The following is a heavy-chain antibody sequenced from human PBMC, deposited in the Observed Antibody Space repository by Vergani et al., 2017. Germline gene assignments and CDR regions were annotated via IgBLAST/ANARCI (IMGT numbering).Heavy chain of an antibody. CDR2: IYHSGST. D-gene: IGHD1-20*01. CDR1: GGSISSSNL. CDR3: ARFLTGTTIYYYYGMDV. V-gene: IGHV4-4*02. J-gene: IGHJ6*02. Sequence: QVQLQESGPGLVKPSGTLSLTCAVSGGSISSSNLWSWVRQPPGKGLEWIGEIYHSGSTNYNPSLKSRVTISVDKSKNQFSLKLSSVTAADTAVYYCARFLTGTTIYYYYGMDVWGQGTTVTVSS.